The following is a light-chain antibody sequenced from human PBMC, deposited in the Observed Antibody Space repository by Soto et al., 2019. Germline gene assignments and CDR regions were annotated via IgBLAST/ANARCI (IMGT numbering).Light chain of an antibody. J-gene: IGKJ1*01. Sequence: DIEITQSPSTLSASVGDTVTITCRASESISSWLAWYQEKPGKAPNLLIYDASSLESGVPSRFSGSGSGTELTLTISSLQPDDFATYYCQQYNSYSFGQGTRWIS. CDR2: DAS. CDR3: QQYNSYS. CDR1: ESISSW. V-gene: IGKV1-5*01.